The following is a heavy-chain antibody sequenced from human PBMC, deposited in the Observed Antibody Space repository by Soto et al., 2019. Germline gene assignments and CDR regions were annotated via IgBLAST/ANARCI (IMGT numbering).Heavy chain of an antibody. D-gene: IGHD5-12*01. Sequence: HVPLVQSGAEVKKPGASVKVSCKASGYTFTSYGISWLRQAPGQGLEWMGGITPYNGNTNYAQKLQGRVTMTTDTSTSTAYMELRSLKSDDTAVYYCARCSGYDCYRNWFDSWGHGTLVTVSS. CDR1: GYTFTSYG. J-gene: IGHJ5*01. CDR3: ARCSGYDCYRNWFDS. V-gene: IGHV1-18*01. CDR2: ITPYNGNT.